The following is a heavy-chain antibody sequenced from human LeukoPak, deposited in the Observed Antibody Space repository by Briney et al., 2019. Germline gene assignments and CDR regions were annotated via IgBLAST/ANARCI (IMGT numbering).Heavy chain of an antibody. V-gene: IGHV3-7*01. CDR1: GLAFSTHW. Sequence: PVGSLRLSCTASGLAFSTHWMSWVRQAPGKRLEWVANIKEDGSEKNYVDSVRGRFTISRDNAKNSLFLQMSSLRVEDTAVYYCARDGWRAINYWGQGTLVTVSS. D-gene: IGHD5-24*01. CDR3: ARDGWRAINY. CDR2: IKEDGSEK. J-gene: IGHJ4*02.